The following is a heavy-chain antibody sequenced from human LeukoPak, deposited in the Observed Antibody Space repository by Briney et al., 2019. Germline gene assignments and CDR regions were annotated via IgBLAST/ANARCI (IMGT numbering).Heavy chain of an antibody. D-gene: IGHD1-26*01. CDR2: ISYDGSNK. V-gene: IGHV3-30*03. CDR1: GFTFSSYG. Sequence: GRSLRLSCAASGFTFSSYGMHWVRQAPGKGPEWVAVISYDGSNKYYADSVKGRFTISRDNSKNTLYLQMNSLRAEDTAVYYCLRGATFIVGATTSPVAFDIWGQGTMVTVSS. J-gene: IGHJ3*02. CDR3: LRGATFIVGATTSPVAFDI.